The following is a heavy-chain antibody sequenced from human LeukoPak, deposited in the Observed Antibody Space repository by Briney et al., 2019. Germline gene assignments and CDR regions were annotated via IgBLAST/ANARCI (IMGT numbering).Heavy chain of an antibody. CDR2: INSDGSST. CDR1: GFTFSSYW. J-gene: IGHJ4*02. V-gene: IGHV3-74*01. Sequence: GGSLRLSCAASGFTFSSYWMHWVRQAPGKGLVWVSRINSDGSSTSYADSVKGRFTISRDNSKNSLYLQMNSLRAEDTAVYYCARALIGYYFDYWGQGTLVTVSS. CDR3: ARALIGYYFDY. D-gene: IGHD2-8*01.